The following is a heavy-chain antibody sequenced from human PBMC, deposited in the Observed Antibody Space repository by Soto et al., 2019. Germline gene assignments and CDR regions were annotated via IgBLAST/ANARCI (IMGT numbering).Heavy chain of an antibody. CDR2: ISHSGTSK. CDR1: GFTVATTG. J-gene: IGHJ5*02. D-gene: IGHD6-19*01. V-gene: IGHV3-30*18. CDR3: AKDWGSSGWFNWFNP. Sequence: QVQLVESGGGVVQPGESLQVACAASGFTVATTGMPWVRQAPGKGLEWVAMISHSGTSKVYIDSVQGRFTISRDNARNNLYLQMSSLRPEDTAIYYCAKDWGSSGWFNWFNPWGQGVLVTVSS.